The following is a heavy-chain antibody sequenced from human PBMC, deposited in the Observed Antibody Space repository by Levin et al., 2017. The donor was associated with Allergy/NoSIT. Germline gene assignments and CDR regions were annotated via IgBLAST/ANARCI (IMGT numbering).Heavy chain of an antibody. J-gene: IGHJ4*02. D-gene: IGHD5-12*01. CDR1: GGSISSSSYY. CDR2: IYYSGST. CDR3: ARLRYSGYDYGVGY. V-gene: IGHV4-39*01. Sequence: SQTLSLTCTVSGGSISSSSYYWGWIRQPPGKGLEWIGSIYYSGSTYYNPSLKSRVTISVDTSKNQFSLKLSSVTAADTAVYYCARLRYSGYDYGVGYWGQGTLVTVSS.